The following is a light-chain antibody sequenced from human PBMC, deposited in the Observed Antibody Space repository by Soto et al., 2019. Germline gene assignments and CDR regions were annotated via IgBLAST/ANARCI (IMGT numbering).Light chain of an antibody. J-gene: IGKJ1*01. Sequence: DIQMTQSPSTLSASVKDSVTITCRASQSISNWLAWYQQKPGKAPNLLIYQASVLESGVPSRFSGSGSGTEFTLTVSGLQPDDVATYFCQQYDGYPWTFGQGTKVEVK. CDR2: QAS. CDR3: QQYDGYPWT. V-gene: IGKV1-5*03. CDR1: QSISNW.